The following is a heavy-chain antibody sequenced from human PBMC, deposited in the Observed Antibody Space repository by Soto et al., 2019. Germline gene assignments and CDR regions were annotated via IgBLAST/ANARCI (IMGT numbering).Heavy chain of an antibody. CDR2: IYWDDDK. CDR3: ANIGISTWFTY. Sequence: QITLKESGPTLVKPTQTLTLTCTFSGFSLSTRGVGVGWIRQPPGKALEWLALIYWDDDKRYSPSLRSRLTITKDTSKNQVVLTLTNMDPVDTATYYCANIGISTWFTYWGQGTLVTVSS. CDR1: GFSLSTRGVG. D-gene: IGHD3-10*01. J-gene: IGHJ4*02. V-gene: IGHV2-5*02.